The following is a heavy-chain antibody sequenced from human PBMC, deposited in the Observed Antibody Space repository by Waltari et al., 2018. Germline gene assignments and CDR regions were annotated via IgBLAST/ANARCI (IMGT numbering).Heavy chain of an antibody. J-gene: IGHJ4*02. Sequence: QVQLQQWGAGLLKPSETLSLSCGVSGGSFSGYYWHWIRQPPGKGLEWIGSIYYSGSTYYNPSLKSRVTISVDTSKNQFSLKLSSVTAADTAVYYCARSAAAGPGDYWGQGTLVTVSS. D-gene: IGHD6-13*01. CDR1: GGSFSGYY. CDR3: ARSAAAGPGDY. V-gene: IGHV4-34*01. CDR2: IYYSGST.